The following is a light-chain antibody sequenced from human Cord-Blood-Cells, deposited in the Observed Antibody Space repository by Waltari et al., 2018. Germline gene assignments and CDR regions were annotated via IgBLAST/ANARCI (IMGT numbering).Light chain of an antibody. CDR3: SSYTSSSNVV. Sequence: QSALTQPASVSVSPGQSITISCTGTSSDVGGYNYVSWYQQHPGKAPKLMIYDVSNRPSGVSNRFSGSKSGNTASLTISGLQAEDEDDYYCSSYTSSSNVVFGGGTKLTVL. CDR1: SSDVGGYNY. V-gene: IGLV2-14*01. CDR2: DVS. J-gene: IGLJ2*01.